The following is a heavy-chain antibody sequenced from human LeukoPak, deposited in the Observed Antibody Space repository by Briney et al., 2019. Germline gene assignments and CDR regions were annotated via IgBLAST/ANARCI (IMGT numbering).Heavy chain of an antibody. CDR2: ISSSSSYI. V-gene: IGHV3-21*01. CDR1: GFTFSSDS. D-gene: IGHD2-8*02. J-gene: IGHJ5*02. CDR3: ARTGGGDAYSWFDP. Sequence: PGGSLRLSCAPSGFTFSSDSMNCVRQAPGERLGRVSPISSSSSYIYYADSVRGRFTISRDNAKNSLYLQMNSLRAEDTAVYYCARTGGGDAYSWFDPWGQGTLVTVSS.